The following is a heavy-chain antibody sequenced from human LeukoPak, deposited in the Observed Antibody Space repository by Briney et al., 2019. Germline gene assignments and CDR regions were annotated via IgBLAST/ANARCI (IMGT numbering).Heavy chain of an antibody. CDR1: GFTFSSYS. V-gene: IGHV3-21*01. CDR2: ISSSSSYI. CDR3: ARGEIAVASLFDY. J-gene: IGHJ4*02. D-gene: IGHD6-19*01. Sequence: GGSLRLSCAASGFTFSSYSMNWVRQAPGKGLEWVSSISSSSSYIYYADSVKGRFTISRDNAKNSLYLQMNSLRAEDTAVYYCARGEIAVASLFDYWGQGTLVTVSS.